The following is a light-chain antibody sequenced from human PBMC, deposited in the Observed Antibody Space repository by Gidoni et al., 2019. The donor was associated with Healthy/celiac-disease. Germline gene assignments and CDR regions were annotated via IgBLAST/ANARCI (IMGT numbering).Light chain of an antibody. V-gene: IGKV1-27*01. CDR2: SAS. J-gene: IGKJ4*01. Sequence: IQLTQSPSSLSASVGDRVTITCRVSQGISRYLNWYRQKPGKVPKLLIYSASNLESGVPSRLSGSGSGTDFTLNISSLQPEDVATYYGQQNYNALGTFGEXTKVEIK. CDR3: QQNYNALGT. CDR1: QGISRY.